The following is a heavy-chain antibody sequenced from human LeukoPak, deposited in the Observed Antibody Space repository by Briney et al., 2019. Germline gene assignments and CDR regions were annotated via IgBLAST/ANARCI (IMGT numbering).Heavy chain of an antibody. CDR2: IYYSGTT. CDR3: ARDSRPAHYYDSSGQDWYFDL. D-gene: IGHD3-22*01. J-gene: IGHJ2*01. Sequence: SETLSLTCTVSGGSISSYYWSWIRQPPGKGLEWIGYIYYSGTTNYNPSLKSRVTISVVTSKNQFSLKLSSVTAADTAVYYCARDSRPAHYYDSSGQDWYFDLWGRGTLVTGSS. V-gene: IGHV4-59*01. CDR1: GGSISSYY.